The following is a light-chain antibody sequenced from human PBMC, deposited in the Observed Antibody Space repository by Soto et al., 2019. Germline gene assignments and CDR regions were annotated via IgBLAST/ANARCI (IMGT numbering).Light chain of an antibody. J-gene: IGKJ2*01. CDR1: QSLDSW. CDR3: LQYNSNSRI. CDR2: KAS. V-gene: IGKV1-5*03. Sequence: DIQMTQSPSTLSASVGDRVTISCRASQSLDSWLAWYQQKPGKAPKLLIYKASSLESGVPSRFSGSGSGTDFTLTISSLQPDDFATYYYLQYNSNSRIFGQGTKLEIK.